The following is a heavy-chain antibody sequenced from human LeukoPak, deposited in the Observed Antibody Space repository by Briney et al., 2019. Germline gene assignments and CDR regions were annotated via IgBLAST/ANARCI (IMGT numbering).Heavy chain of an antibody. D-gene: IGHD2-21*01. J-gene: IGHJ3*02. CDR2: IYYTGRT. Sequence: SETLSLTCTVSGGSISTYYGRWIRQPRGKGLEWIGYIYYTGRTNYSPSRKSRVTISVDTSKDQFSLKLISVTAADTAVYYCARVVLGSDWAFDIWGQGTMVTVSS. CDR3: ARVVLGSDWAFDI. CDR1: GGSISTYY. V-gene: IGHV4-59*13.